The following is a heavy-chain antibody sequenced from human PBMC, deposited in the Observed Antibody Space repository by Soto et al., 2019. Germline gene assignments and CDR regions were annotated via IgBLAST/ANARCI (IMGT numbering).Heavy chain of an antibody. CDR3: ARHTPAISISDH. J-gene: IGHJ4*02. Sequence: SETLSLTCTVSGGSISSRGYYWGWIRQPPGKGLEWIGSIYYSGSTYYNPSLKSRVTISVDTSKNQFSLKLSSVTAADTAVYYCARHTPAISISDHWGQGTLVTVSS. CDR2: IYYSGST. CDR1: GGSISSRGYY. V-gene: IGHV4-39*01. D-gene: IGHD2-15*01.